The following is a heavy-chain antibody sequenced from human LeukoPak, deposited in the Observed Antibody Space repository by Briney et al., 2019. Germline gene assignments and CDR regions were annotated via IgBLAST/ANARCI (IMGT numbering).Heavy chain of an antibody. V-gene: IGHV4-34*01. CDR2: INHSGST. J-gene: IGHJ4*02. CDR3: ARVLPHSGWCRGYFDY. D-gene: IGHD6-19*01. CDR1: GGSFSGYY. Sequence: SETLSLTCAVYGGSFSGYYWSWIRQPPGKGLEWIGEINHSGSTNYNPSLKSRVTISVDTSKNQFPLKLSSVTAADTAVYYCARVLPHSGWCRGYFDYWGQGTLVTVSS.